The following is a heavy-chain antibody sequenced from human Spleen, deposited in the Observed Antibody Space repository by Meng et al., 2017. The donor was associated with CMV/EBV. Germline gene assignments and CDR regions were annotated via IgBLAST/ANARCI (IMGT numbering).Heavy chain of an antibody. D-gene: IGHD2-21*01. J-gene: IGHJ4*02. Sequence: VQVVRSGVGVEKTGSAVKFACMATVRTFRIYAIPWVRQPPVQGLGWMGGIIPIFGTANYAQKCQGRVTITADESTSTAYMGLRSLRSDDTAVYYCARGHLSGDLEAYWGQGTLVTVSS. CDR1: VRTFRIYA. V-gene: IGHV1-69*12. CDR2: IIPIFGTA. CDR3: ARGHLSGDLEAY.